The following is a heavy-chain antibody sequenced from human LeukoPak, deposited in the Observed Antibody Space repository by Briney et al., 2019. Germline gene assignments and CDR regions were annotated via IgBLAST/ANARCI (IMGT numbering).Heavy chain of an antibody. CDR2: IIPILGIA. Sequence: SVKVSCKASGGTFSSYAISWVRQAPGQGLEGMGRIIPILGIANYAQKFQGRVTITADKSTSTAYMELSSLRSEDTAVYYCARDQQWLAVNGMDVWGQGTTVTVSS. CDR1: GGTFSSYA. CDR3: ARDQQWLAVNGMDV. J-gene: IGHJ6*02. D-gene: IGHD6-19*01. V-gene: IGHV1-69*04.